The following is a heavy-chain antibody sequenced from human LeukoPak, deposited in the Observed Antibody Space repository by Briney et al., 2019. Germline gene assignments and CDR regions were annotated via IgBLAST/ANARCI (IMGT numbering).Heavy chain of an antibody. D-gene: IGHD3-3*01. CDR2: IYSGGST. CDR1: GFTVSSKY. V-gene: IGHV3-66*04. J-gene: IGHJ5*02. CDR3: ARHPPPTRSFGVVIAPFDP. Sequence: PGGSLRLSCAASGFTVSSKYMSWVRQAPGKGLEWVSVIYSGGSTYYADSVKGRFTISRDNSKNTLYLQMNSLRAEDTAVYYCARHPPPTRSFGVVIAPFDPWGQGTLVTVSS.